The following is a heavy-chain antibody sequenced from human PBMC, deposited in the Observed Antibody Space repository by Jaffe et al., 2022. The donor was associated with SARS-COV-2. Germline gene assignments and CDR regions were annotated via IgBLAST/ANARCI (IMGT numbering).Heavy chain of an antibody. Sequence: EVQLVESGGGLVKPGGSLRLSCAASGFTFSSYSMNWVRQAPGKGLEWVSSISSSSSYIYYADSVKGRFTISRDNAKNSLYLQMNSLRAEDTAVYYCARDRSNWNYIRNDAFDIWGQGTMVTVSS. CDR3: ARDRSNWNYIRNDAFDI. D-gene: IGHD1-7*01. V-gene: IGHV3-21*01. CDR2: ISSSSSYI. CDR1: GFTFSSYS. J-gene: IGHJ3*02.